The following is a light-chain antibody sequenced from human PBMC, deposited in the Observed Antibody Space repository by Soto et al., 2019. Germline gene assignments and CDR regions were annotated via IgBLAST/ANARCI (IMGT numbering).Light chain of an antibody. J-gene: IGKJ5*01. Sequence: EIVLTQSPATLSLSPGERAILSCRASQSVRTYLAWYQQKPGQAPRLLIFDATSRATGIPARFSGSGSGTDFTLSISSLEPVDFAVYYCQHRDSWPITFGQGTRLEIK. V-gene: IGKV3-11*01. CDR1: QSVRTY. CDR3: QHRDSWPIT. CDR2: DAT.